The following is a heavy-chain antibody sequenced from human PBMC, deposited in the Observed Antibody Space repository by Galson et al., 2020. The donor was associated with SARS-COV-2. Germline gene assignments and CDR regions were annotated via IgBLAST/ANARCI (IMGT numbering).Heavy chain of an antibody. CDR1: GLTIGTHY. Sequence: GGSLRLSCEATGLTIGTHYMNWVRRAPGKGLEWVSIIFGDESTSYADSLRGRFTISRDNSKNILYLQMNNLKVEDSAVYYCARAWGYYFESRWDSWGQGSLVTVSS. J-gene: IGHJ5*01. CDR2: IFGDEST. CDR3: ARAWGYYFESRWDS. D-gene: IGHD3-22*01. V-gene: IGHV3-53*05.